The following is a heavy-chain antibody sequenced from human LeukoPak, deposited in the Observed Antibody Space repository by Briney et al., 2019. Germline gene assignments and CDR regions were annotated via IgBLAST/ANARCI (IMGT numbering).Heavy chain of an antibody. J-gene: IGHJ4*02. CDR1: GYTFTGYY. V-gene: IGHV1-2*02. CDR2: INPNSGGT. CDR3: ARDFAGYSSGWYSGYYFDY. Sequence: GASVTVSCKASGYTFTGYYMHWVRQAPGQGLEWMGWINPNSGGTNYAQKFQGRVTMTRDTSISTAYMELSRLRSDDTAVYYCARDFAGYSSGWYSGYYFDYWGQGTLVTVSS. D-gene: IGHD6-19*01.